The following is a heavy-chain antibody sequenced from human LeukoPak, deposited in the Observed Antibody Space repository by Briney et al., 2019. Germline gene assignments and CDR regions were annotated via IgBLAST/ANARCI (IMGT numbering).Heavy chain of an antibody. V-gene: IGHV3-23*01. J-gene: IGHJ4*02. CDR3: AKDMVFGELSHFDY. CDR2: ISGSGGST. CDR1: EFTFSSYA. D-gene: IGHD3-10*02. Sequence: GGSLRLSCAASEFTFSSYAMSWVRQAPGKGLEWVSAISGSGGSTYYADSVKGRFTISRDNSKNTLYLQMNSLRAEDTAVYYCAKDMVFGELSHFDYWGQGTLVTVSS.